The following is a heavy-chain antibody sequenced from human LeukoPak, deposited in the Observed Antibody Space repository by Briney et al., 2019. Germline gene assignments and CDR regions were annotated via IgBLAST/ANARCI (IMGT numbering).Heavy chain of an antibody. D-gene: IGHD3-16*01. J-gene: IGHJ4*02. CDR2: IYYSGST. CDR1: GGSISSGGYY. CDR3: ASQFVFGSDY. V-gene: IGHV4-31*03. Sequence: SETLSLTCTVSGGSISSGGYYWNWIRQHPGKGLEWIGYIYYSGSTYYNPSLKSRVTISVDTSKNQFSLKLSSVTAADTAVYYCASQFVFGSDYWGQGTLVTVSS.